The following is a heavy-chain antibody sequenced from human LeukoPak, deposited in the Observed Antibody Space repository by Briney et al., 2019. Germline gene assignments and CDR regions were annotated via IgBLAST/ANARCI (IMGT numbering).Heavy chain of an antibody. J-gene: IGHJ6*02. V-gene: IGHV1-69*04. Sequence: ASVKVSCKASDGTFSSYAISWVRQAPGQGLEWMGRIIPILGIANYAQKFQGRVTITADKSTSTAYMELSSLRSEDTAVYYCARDYLVATRDYYYYYGMDVWGQGTTVTVSS. CDR1: DGTFSSYA. CDR3: ARDYLVATRDYYYYYGMDV. CDR2: IIPILGIA. D-gene: IGHD5-24*01.